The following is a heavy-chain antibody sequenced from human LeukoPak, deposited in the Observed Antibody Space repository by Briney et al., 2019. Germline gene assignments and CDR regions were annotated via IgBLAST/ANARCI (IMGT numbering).Heavy chain of an antibody. D-gene: IGHD6-13*01. V-gene: IGHV3-43*01. CDR1: GFTFDDYT. Sequence: GGSLRLSCAASGFTFDDYTMHWVRQAPGKGLEWVSLISWDGGSTYYADSVKGRFTISRDNSKNSMYLQMNSLRTEDTALYYCAKDVERSITSSSQRGGYMDVWGKGTTVTVSS. CDR3: AKDVERSITSSSQRGGYMDV. CDR2: ISWDGGST. J-gene: IGHJ6*03.